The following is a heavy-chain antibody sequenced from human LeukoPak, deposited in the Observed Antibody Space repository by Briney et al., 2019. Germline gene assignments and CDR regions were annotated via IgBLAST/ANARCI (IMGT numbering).Heavy chain of an antibody. Sequence: ASVKVSRKVSGYTLTELSMHWVRQVPGKGLEWMGGFDPEDGETIYAQKFQGRVTMTEDTSTDTAYMELSSLRSEDTAVYYCAMYSGWYDYFDYWGQGTLVTVSS. CDR2: FDPEDGET. D-gene: IGHD6-19*01. V-gene: IGHV1-24*01. CDR1: GYTLTELS. J-gene: IGHJ4*02. CDR3: AMYSGWYDYFDY.